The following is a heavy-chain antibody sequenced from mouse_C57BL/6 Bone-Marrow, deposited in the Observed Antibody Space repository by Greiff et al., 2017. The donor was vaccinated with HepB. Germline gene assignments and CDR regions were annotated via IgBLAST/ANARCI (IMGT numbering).Heavy chain of an antibody. CDR2: IDPNSGGT. V-gene: IGHV1-72*01. Sequence: QVQLQQPGAELVKPGASVKLSCKASGYTFTSYWMHWVKQRPGRGLEWIGRIDPNSGGTKYNEKFKSKATLTVDKPSSTAYKQLSSLTSEDSAVYYCARTEFITTVVEAFAYWGQGTLVTVSA. J-gene: IGHJ3*01. D-gene: IGHD1-1*01. CDR3: ARTEFITTVVEAFAY. CDR1: GYTFTSYW.